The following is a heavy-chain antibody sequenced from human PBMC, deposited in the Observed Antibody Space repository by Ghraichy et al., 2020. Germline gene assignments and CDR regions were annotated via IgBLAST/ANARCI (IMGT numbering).Heavy chain of an antibody. CDR3: ARELTAMVTDY. CDR2: INSDGSST. CDR1: GFTFSSYW. D-gene: IGHD5-18*01. V-gene: IGHV3-74*01. J-gene: IGHJ4*02. Sequence: GESLNISCAASGFTFSSYWMHWVRQAPGKGLVWVSRINSDGSSTSYADSVKGRFTISRDNAKNTLYLQMNSLRAEDTAVYYCARELTAMVTDYWGQGTLVTVSS.